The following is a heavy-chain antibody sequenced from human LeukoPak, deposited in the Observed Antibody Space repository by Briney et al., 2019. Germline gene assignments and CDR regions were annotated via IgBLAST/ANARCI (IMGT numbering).Heavy chain of an antibody. J-gene: IGHJ4*02. V-gene: IGHV3-30*18. Sequence: GGSLRLSCAASEFTFSSFGMHWVRQAPGKGLEWVAVISYDGSNKYYADSVKGRFTISRDNSKNTLYLQMNSLRAEDTAVYYCAKDQFYDSSGYYSRFFDYWGQGTLVTVSS. CDR3: AKDQFYDSSGYYSRFFDY. CDR1: EFTFSSFG. D-gene: IGHD3-22*01. CDR2: ISYDGSNK.